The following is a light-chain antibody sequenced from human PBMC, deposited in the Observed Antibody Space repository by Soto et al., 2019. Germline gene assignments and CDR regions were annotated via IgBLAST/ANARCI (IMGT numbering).Light chain of an antibody. CDR2: DAS. J-gene: IGKJ5*01. V-gene: IGKV3D-20*02. CDR1: QTVRNNY. Sequence: EIVLTQSPGTLSLSPGERATLSCRASQTVRNNYLAWYQQKPGQAPRLLIYDASSRATGIPDRFSGGGSGTDFTLTISSLEPEDSAVYYCQQRHMWPITFGQGTRLEIK. CDR3: QQRHMWPIT.